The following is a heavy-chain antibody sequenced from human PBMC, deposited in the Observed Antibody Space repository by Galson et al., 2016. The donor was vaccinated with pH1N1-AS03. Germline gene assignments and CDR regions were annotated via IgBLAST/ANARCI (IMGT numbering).Heavy chain of an antibody. V-gene: IGHV5-51*03. Sequence: QSGAEVKKPGDSLKISCKSSGYGFNGYWTGWVRQMPGKGLEWMGIIFPGDSDTRYSPSFQGQVTISADKSTRTTYLQRRSLKASDTAIYYCARPAHYDSSGRDALDVWGPRDNAHRLF. CDR3: ARPAHYDSSGRDALDV. CDR1: GYGFNGYW. D-gene: IGHD3-22*01. J-gene: IGHJ3*01. CDR2: IFPGDSDT.